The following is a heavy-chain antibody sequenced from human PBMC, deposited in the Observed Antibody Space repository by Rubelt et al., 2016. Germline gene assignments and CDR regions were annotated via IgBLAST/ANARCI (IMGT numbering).Heavy chain of an antibody. V-gene: IGHV4-39*01. CDR1: SGSFSSSTNY. Sequence: QLLLQESGPGLVEPSETLSLTCTVSSGSFSSSTNYWGWIRQPPGKGLEWIGSILNSGSTFYNPSLKSRVTLSVDTSKNQFSLRLSPATAADTAVYYCVRYSTATMNHHWGQGALVTVSS. CDR2: ILNSGST. D-gene: IGHD2-21*02. J-gene: IGHJ5*02. CDR3: VRYSTATMNHH.